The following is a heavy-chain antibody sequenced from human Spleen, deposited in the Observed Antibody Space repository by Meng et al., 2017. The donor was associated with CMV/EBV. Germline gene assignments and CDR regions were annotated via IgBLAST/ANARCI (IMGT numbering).Heavy chain of an antibody. Sequence: GESLKISCAASGFTFSSYWMTWVRQAPGKGLEWVAHIKQDGSEKYYVDSVKGRFTISRDNAKNSLYLQMNSLRAEDTAVYYCARHKPELQDYYYYYGMDVWGQGTTVTVSS. V-gene: IGHV3-7*01. CDR3: ARHKPELQDYYYYYGMDV. CDR2: IKQDGSEK. J-gene: IGHJ6*02. D-gene: IGHD1-7*01. CDR1: GFTFSSYW.